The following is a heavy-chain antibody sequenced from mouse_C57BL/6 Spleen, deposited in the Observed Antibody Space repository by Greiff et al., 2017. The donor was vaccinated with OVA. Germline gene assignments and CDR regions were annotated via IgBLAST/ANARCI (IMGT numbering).Heavy chain of an antibody. Sequence: EVQGVESGGGLVQPGESLKLSCESNEYEFPSHDMSWVRKTPEKRLELVAAINSDGGSTYYPDTMERRFIISRDNTKKTLYLQMSSLRSEDTALYYGARQDSNAAWFAYWGQGTLGTVSA. CDR2: INSDGGST. V-gene: IGHV5-2*01. J-gene: IGHJ3*01. CDR1: EYEFPSHD. D-gene: IGHD2-5*01. CDR3: ARQDSNAAWFAY.